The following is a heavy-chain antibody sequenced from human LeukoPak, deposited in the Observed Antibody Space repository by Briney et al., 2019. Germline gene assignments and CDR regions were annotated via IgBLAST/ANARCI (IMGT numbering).Heavy chain of an antibody. Sequence: GGSLRLSCAASGFAFSSYWMSWVRQAPGKGLEWVANIKQDGSEKYYVDSVKGRFTISRDNAKNSLYLQMNSLRAEDTAVYYCAKSPGYYDSSGYYFVYWGQGTLVTVSS. CDR3: AKSPGYYDSSGYYFVY. J-gene: IGHJ4*02. D-gene: IGHD3-22*01. V-gene: IGHV3-7*03. CDR1: GFAFSSYW. CDR2: IKQDGSEK.